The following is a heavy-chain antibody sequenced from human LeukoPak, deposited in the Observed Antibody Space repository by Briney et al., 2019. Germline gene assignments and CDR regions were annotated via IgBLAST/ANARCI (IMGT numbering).Heavy chain of an antibody. CDR3: ARDASSGYYFDY. Sequence: ASVKVSCKASGYTFTSYYMHWVRQAPGQGLEWMGIINPSGGSTSYAQKFQGRVTMTRDTSTSAVYMELSSLRSEDTAVYYCARDASSGYYFDYWGQGTLVTVSS. D-gene: IGHD3-22*01. V-gene: IGHV1-46*01. CDR2: INPSGGST. CDR1: GYTFTSYY. J-gene: IGHJ4*02.